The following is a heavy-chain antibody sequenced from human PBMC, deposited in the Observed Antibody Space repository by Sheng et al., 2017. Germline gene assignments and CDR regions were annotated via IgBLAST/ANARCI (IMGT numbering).Heavy chain of an antibody. CDR2: ISSSSSYI. V-gene: IGHV3-21*01. D-gene: IGHD3-9*01. J-gene: IGHJ3*02. CDR3: ARSWLRVDAFDI. CDR1: GFTFSSYS. Sequence: EVQLVESGGGLVKPGGSLRLSCAASGFTFSSYSMNWVRQAPGKGLEWVSSISSSSSYIYYADSVKGRFTISRDNAKNSLYLQMNSLRAEDTAVYYCARSWLRVDAFDIWGQGTSGHRLF.